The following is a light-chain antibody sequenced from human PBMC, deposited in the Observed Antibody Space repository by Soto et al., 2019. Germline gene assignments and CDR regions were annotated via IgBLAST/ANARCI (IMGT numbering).Light chain of an antibody. CDR3: QQYGSSPTT. Sequence: EIVLKQSPGTLSLSPGESAPLSCRASQSVTSSYLAWWQQKPGQAPRLLIYGASSRATGIPDRFSGRGSGTDFTLTISRLELEDVAVYSCQQYGSSPTTFGQGTKV. V-gene: IGKV3-20*01. CDR1: QSVTSSY. J-gene: IGKJ1*01. CDR2: GAS.